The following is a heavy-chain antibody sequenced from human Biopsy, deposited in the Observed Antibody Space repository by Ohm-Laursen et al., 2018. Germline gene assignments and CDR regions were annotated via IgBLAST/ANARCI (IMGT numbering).Heavy chain of an antibody. CDR1: GYTFTTYG. V-gene: IGHV1-18*01. CDR3: ARDRRTISGVLTEFDY. J-gene: IGHJ4*02. D-gene: IGHD3-3*01. Sequence: ASVKVSCKVSGYTFTTYGISWVRQAPGQGLEWMGWISPYNGNTDSAQRVQGRVTMTTDTSTSTVYMELRSLRSDDTAVYYCARDRRTISGVLTEFDYWGQGTLVTVSS. CDR2: ISPYNGNT.